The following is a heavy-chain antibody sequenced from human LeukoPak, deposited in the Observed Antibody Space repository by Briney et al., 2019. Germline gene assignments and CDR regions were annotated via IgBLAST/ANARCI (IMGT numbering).Heavy chain of an antibody. CDR3: ARGNDYGDY. J-gene: IGHJ4*02. CDR2: INPNSGGT. Sequence: ASVKVSCKASGYTFTGYYMHWVRQAPGQGLEWMGWINPNSGGTNYAQKLQGRVTMTRDTSITTAYMELNWLTTADTAMYYCARGNDYGDYWGQGTPVTVSS. V-gene: IGHV1-2*02. CDR1: GYTFTGYY. D-gene: IGHD2-8*01.